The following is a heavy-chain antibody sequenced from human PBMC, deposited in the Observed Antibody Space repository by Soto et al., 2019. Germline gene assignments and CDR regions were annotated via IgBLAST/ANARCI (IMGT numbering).Heavy chain of an antibody. D-gene: IGHD2-8*01. J-gene: IGHJ4*02. CDR3: AKGGVFSTLAMVDC. V-gene: IGHV3-30*18. Sequence: QVHLVESGGGVVQPGRSLRLSCAASGFTFSGFGMHWVRQAPGKGLEWVALVSYDGNSQYYVDSVKGRFTISRDNSKNRLDLAMKSLRVEDKAAYYCAKGGVFSTLAMVDCWAQGTLITVAS. CDR2: VSYDGNSQ. CDR1: GFTFSGFG.